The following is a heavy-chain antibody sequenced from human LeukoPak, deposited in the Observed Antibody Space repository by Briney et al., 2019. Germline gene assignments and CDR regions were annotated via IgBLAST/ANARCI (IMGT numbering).Heavy chain of an antibody. CDR1: GFTFGDYA. Sequence: GGSLRLSCTASGFTFGDYAMTWVRQAPGKGLEWVSSITGSSSYIYYADSGKGRFTISRDNANNSLYLQMNSLRAEDTAVYYCARDEGLLAVAGFWVSAFDIWGQGTMVTVSS. D-gene: IGHD6-19*01. CDR2: ITGSSSYI. V-gene: IGHV3-21*01. J-gene: IGHJ3*02. CDR3: ARDEGLLAVAGFWVSAFDI.